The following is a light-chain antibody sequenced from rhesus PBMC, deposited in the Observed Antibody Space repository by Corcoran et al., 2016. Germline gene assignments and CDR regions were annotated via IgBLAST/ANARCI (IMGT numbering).Light chain of an antibody. V-gene: IGKV1-43*02. J-gene: IGKJ1*01. CDR2: AAS. CDR1: QGISTY. CDR3: LQYNSDPWT. Sequence: DIQMTQSPSSLSASVGDRVTITCRASQGISTYLNWYQQKPGKDPKRLEYAASSLERGVPSRFSGSGSGTDFTLTISSLQPEDFATYYCLQYNSDPWTFGQGTKVEIK.